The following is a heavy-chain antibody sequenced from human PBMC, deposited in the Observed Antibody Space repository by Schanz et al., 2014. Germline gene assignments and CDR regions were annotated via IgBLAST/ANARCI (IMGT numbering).Heavy chain of an antibody. CDR2: ISSSSIYT. V-gene: IGHV3-11*06. Sequence: QVQLVESGGTVVKPGGSLRLSCVVSGFTFSDYYMSWIRQAPGKGLEWVSYISSSSIYTNYADSVKGRFTISRDNAKNSLYLQMNSLRAEDTAVYYCAREGEWGYDPPRHWGQGTLVTVSS. CDR1: GFTFSDYY. D-gene: IGHD5-12*01. CDR3: AREGEWGYDPPRH. J-gene: IGHJ4*02.